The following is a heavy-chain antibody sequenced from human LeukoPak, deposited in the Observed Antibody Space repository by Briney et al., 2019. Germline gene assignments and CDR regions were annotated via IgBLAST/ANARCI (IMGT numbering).Heavy chain of an antibody. CDR2: TIPIFGTA. V-gene: IGHV1-69*06. D-gene: IGHD6-19*01. J-gene: IGHJ4*02. CDR3: ARHRNRGWLVPIDY. CDR1: GGTFSSYA. Sequence: ASVKVSCKASGGTFSSYAISWVRQAPGQGLEWMGGTIPIFGTANYAQKFQGRVTITADKSTSTAYMELSSLRSEDTAVYYCARHRNRGWLVPIDYWGQGTLVTVSS.